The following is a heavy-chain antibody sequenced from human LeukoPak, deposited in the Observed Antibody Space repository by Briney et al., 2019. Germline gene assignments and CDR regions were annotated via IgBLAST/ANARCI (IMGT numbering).Heavy chain of an antibody. Sequence: GGSLRLSCAASGFTVSSNHMSWVRQAPGKGLEWVSVIYSGGSTYYADSVKGRFTISRDNSKSTLYLQMNSLRVEDTAVYYCVREIDNGNWFDPWGQGTLVTVSS. CDR3: VREIDNGNWFDP. CDR1: GFTVSSNH. J-gene: IGHJ5*02. V-gene: IGHV3-66*01. CDR2: IYSGGST. D-gene: IGHD1-1*01.